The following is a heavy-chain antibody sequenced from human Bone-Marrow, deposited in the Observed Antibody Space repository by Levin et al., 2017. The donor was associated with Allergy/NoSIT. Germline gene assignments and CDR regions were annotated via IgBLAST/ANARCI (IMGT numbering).Heavy chain of an antibody. Sequence: QPGGSLRLSCATSGFTFSSYAMHWVRQAPGEGLECVAVVSYDGNTKYHADSVKGRFTISRDNSNNMLFLQMNSLRAEDTAVYYCAKGGQLRYFDWLSPAGQGHWGQGTLVTVSS. D-gene: IGHD3-9*01. V-gene: IGHV3-30-3*01. CDR2: VSYDGNTK. J-gene: IGHJ4*02. CDR3: AKGGQLRYFDWLSPAGQGH. CDR1: GFTFSSYA.